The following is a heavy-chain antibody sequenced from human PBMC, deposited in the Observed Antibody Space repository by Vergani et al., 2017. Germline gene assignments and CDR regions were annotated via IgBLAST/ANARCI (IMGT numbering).Heavy chain of an antibody. CDR3: AREGTHCNGGSCYSGALNF. J-gene: IGHJ4*02. CDR2: IIPMFDTA. D-gene: IGHD2-15*01. Sequence: QVQLEQSGAEVKKPGSSVKVSCKASGGTFSNSAISWVRQAPGQGLEWMGRIIPMFDTADYAQKFQVRVTVTADESTSTAYMELNSLRSEDTAVYFCAREGTHCNGGSCYSGALNFWGQGTLVTVSS. CDR1: GGTFSNSA. V-gene: IGHV1-69*13.